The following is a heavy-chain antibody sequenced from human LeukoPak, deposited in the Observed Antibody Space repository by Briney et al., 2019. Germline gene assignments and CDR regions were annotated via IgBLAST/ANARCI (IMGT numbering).Heavy chain of an antibody. CDR3: TRGPPNWGYDF. D-gene: IGHD7-27*01. CDR2: MSPKSGNT. V-gene: IGHV1-8*01. CDR1: GYTFVSYD. J-gene: IGHJ4*02. Sequence: ASVKVSCKASGYTFVSYDINWVRQATGQGPEWMGWMSPKSGNTGYAQKFQGRVTMTMDTSINTAYMELSGLISEDTAVYYCTRGPPNWGYDFWGQGTLVTVSS.